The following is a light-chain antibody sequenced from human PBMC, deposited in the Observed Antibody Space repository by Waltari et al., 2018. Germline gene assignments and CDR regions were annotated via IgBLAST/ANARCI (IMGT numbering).Light chain of an antibody. CDR1: SSDVGNYTL. Sequence: QSGLTQPASVSGSPGQSITISCTGTSSDVGNYTLFSWYQQYPGKAPKLMVYEVTRRSSGVSDRFSGSKSGNTASLTIYGLQSEDEADYYCCSYAGLGIYVFGTGTKVTVL. J-gene: IGLJ1*01. CDR3: CSYAGLGIYV. CDR2: EVT. V-gene: IGLV2-23*02.